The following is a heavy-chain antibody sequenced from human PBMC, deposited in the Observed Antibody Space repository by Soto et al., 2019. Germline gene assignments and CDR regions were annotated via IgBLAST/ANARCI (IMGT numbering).Heavy chain of an antibody. CDR3: AREVVVVAAMYYYYYMDV. D-gene: IGHD2-15*01. J-gene: IGHJ6*03. Sequence: SETLSLTCTVSGGSISSYYWSWIRQPPGKGLEWIGYIYYSGSTNYNPSLKSRVTISVDTSKNQFSLKLSSVTAADTAVYYCAREVVVVAAMYYYYYMDVWGKGTTVTVSS. CDR2: IYYSGST. CDR1: GGSISSYY. V-gene: IGHV4-59*01.